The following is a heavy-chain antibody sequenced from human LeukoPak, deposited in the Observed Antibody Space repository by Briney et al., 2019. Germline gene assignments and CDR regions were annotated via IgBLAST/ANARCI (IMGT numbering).Heavy chain of an antibody. J-gene: IGHJ6*03. CDR3: ASTSRYSYGFYYYYYMDV. D-gene: IGHD5-18*01. Sequence: PSETLSLTCAVYGGSFSGYYWSWIRQPPGKGLEWIGEINHSGSTNYNPSLKSRVTMSVDTSKNQFSLKLSSVTAADTAVYYCASTSRYSYGFYYYYYMDVWGKGTTVTISS. CDR1: GGSFSGYY. V-gene: IGHV4-34*01. CDR2: INHSGST.